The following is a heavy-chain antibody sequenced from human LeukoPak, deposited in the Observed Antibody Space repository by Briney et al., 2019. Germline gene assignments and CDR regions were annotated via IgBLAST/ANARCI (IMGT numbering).Heavy chain of an antibody. Sequence: SVKVSCQASGGTFSSYAISWVRQAPGQGLEWMGRIIPIFGIANYAQKFQGRVTITADKSTSTAYMELSSLRSEDTAVYYCARDRSGSYSSLGRFDYWGQGTLVTVSS. CDR2: IIPIFGIA. CDR3: ARDRSGSYSSLGRFDY. CDR1: GGTFSSYA. J-gene: IGHJ4*02. V-gene: IGHV1-69*04. D-gene: IGHD1-26*01.